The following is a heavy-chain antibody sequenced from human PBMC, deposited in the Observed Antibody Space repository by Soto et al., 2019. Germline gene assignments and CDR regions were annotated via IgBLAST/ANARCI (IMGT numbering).Heavy chain of an antibody. Sequence: SETLSLTCTVSGGSISSYYWSWIRQPPGKGLEWIGYIYYSGSTNYNPSLKSRVTISVDTSKNQFSLKLSSVTAADTAVYYCASRRDILTGYYSNWGQGTLVTVSS. CDR1: GGSISSYY. V-gene: IGHV4-59*01. J-gene: IGHJ4*02. CDR3: ASRRDILTGYYSN. D-gene: IGHD3-9*01. CDR2: IYYSGST.